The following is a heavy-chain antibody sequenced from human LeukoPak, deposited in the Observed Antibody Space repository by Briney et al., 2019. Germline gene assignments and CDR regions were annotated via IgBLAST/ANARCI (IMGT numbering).Heavy chain of an antibody. V-gene: IGHV3-23*01. J-gene: IGHJ6*02. Sequence: GGSLRLSCAASGFTFSSYAMSWVRQAPGKGLEWVSAISGSGGSTYYADSVKGRFTIPRDNSKNTLYLQMNSLRAEDTAVYYCAKVMGPGTYYYYGMDVWGQGTTVTVSS. D-gene: IGHD1/OR15-1a*01. CDR2: ISGSGGST. CDR1: GFTFSSYA. CDR3: AKVMGPGTYYYYGMDV.